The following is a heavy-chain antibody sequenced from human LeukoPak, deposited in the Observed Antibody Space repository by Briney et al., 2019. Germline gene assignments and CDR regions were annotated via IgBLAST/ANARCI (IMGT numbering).Heavy chain of an antibody. D-gene: IGHD4-17*01. CDR2: IYTSGSI. CDR3: ARDQLGYGAD. J-gene: IGHJ4*02. V-gene: IGHV4-4*07. CDR1: GGSISSYY. Sequence: SETLSLTCTVSGGSISSYYRSWIRQPAGKGLEWIGRIYTSGSITYNPSLKSRVIMSVATSKNQFSLKLSSVTAADTAVYYCARDQLGYGADWGQGTLVTVSS.